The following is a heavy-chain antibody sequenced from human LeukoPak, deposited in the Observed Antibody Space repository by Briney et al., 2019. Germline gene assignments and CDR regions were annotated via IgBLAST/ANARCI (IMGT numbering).Heavy chain of an antibody. CDR3: ARGYCSGGSCYYGMDV. D-gene: IGHD2-15*01. CDR1: GGSISSYY. J-gene: IGHJ6*02. V-gene: IGHV4-59*01. CDR2: IYYSGST. Sequence: SETVSLTCTVSGGSISSYYWSWIRQPPGKGLEWIGYIYYSGSTNYNPSLKSRVTISVDTSKNQFSLKLSSVTAADTAVYYCARGYCSGGSCYYGMDVWGQGTTVTVSS.